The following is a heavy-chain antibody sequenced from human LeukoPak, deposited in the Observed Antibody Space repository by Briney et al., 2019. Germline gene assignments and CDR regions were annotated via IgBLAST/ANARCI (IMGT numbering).Heavy chain of an antibody. D-gene: IGHD3-3*02. Sequence: GESLKISCKGPGYSFSTYWIGWVRQMPGKGLEWMGIIYPGDSDPRYSPSFQGQVTIAVDKSISTAYLQWSSLKASDTAMYYCARVGLSTYHFDYWGQGTLVTVSS. CDR1: GYSFSTYW. V-gene: IGHV5-51*01. CDR2: IYPGDSDP. J-gene: IGHJ4*02. CDR3: ARVGLSTYHFDY.